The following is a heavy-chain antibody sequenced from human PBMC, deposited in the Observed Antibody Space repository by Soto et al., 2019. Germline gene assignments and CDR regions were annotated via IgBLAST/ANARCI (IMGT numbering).Heavy chain of an antibody. V-gene: IGHV1-69*01. J-gene: IGHJ6*02. CDR3: AREIGGYCSSTSYYKYYYGMDV. CDR1: GGTFSSYA. D-gene: IGHD2-2*02. CDR2: IIPIFGTA. Sequence: QVQLVQSGAEVKKPGSSVKVSCKASGGTFSSYAISWVRQAPGQGLEWMGGIIPIFGTANYAQKFQGRVTITADESTSTAYMELSSLRSEDTAVYYCAREIGGYCSSTSYYKYYYGMDVWGQGTTVTVSS.